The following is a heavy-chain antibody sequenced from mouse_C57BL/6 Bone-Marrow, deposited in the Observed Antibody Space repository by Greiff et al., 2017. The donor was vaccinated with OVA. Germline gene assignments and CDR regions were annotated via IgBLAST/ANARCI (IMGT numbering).Heavy chain of an antibody. V-gene: IGHV1-61*01. D-gene: IGHD1-1*01. J-gene: IGHJ1*03. Sequence: QVQLQQPGAELVRPGSSVKLSCKASGSTFTSYWMDWVKQRPGQGLEWIGNIYPSDSETHYNQKFKDKATLTVDKSSSTAYMQLSSLTSEDSAVYYCARRDYYGSRWYFDVWGTGTTVTVSS. CDR2: IYPSDSET. CDR1: GSTFTSYW. CDR3: ARRDYYGSRWYFDV.